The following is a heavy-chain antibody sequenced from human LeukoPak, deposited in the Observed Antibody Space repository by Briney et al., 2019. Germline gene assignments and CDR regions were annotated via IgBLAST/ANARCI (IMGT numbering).Heavy chain of an antibody. V-gene: IGHV3-23*01. J-gene: IGHJ4*02. CDR3: AKGSQWLITFFDY. D-gene: IGHD6-19*01. CDR1: GFTFXSYX. CDR2: ISGSGGST. Sequence: SGFTFXSYXXSXVRQAPGKGLEWVSAISGSGGSTYYADSVKGRFTISRDNSKNTLYLQMNSLRAEDTAVYYCAKGSQWLITFFDYWGQGTLVTVSS.